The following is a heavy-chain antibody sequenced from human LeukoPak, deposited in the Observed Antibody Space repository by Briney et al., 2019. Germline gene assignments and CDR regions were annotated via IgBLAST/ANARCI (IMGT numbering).Heavy chain of an antibody. V-gene: IGHV3-23*01. CDR1: GFTFSSYS. CDR3: AKEGRITMVRGVIAHSDY. J-gene: IGHJ4*02. D-gene: IGHD3-10*01. CDR2: ISGSGGST. Sequence: PGGSLRLSCAASGFTFSSYSMNWVRQAPGKGLEWVSAISGSGGSTYYADSVKGRFTISRDNSKNTLYLQMNSLRAEDTAVYYCAKEGRITMVRGVIAHSDYWGQGTLVTVSS.